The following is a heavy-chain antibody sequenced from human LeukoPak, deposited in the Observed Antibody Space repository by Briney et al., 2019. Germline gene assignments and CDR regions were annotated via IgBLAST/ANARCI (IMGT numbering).Heavy chain of an antibody. CDR2: ISTNGGST. J-gene: IGHJ6*04. CDR1: GFTFSSYA. V-gene: IGHV3-64*02. CDR3: AELGITMIGGV. D-gene: IGHD3-10*02. Sequence: GGSLRLSCAASGFTFSSYAMHWVRQAPGKGLEYVSGISTNGGSTYYADSVKGRFTISRDNAKNSLYLQMNSLRAEDTAVYYCAELGITMIGGVWGKGTTVTISS.